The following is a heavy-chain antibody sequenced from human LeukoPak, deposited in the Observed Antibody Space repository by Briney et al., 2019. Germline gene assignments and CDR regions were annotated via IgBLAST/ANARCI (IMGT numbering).Heavy chain of an antibody. V-gene: IGHV4-59*01. J-gene: IGHJ6*02. CDR1: GGSISYYY. CDR2: IYYSGTT. D-gene: IGHD4-17*01. CDR3: AREDPQTTVPEGMDV. Sequence: SETLSLTCTVSGGSISYYYWSWIRQSPGKGLEWIGYIYYSGTTNYNPSLKSRVTISVDTSKNQFSLQLRSVTAADTAVYYCAREDPQTTVPEGMDVWGQGTRVTVSS.